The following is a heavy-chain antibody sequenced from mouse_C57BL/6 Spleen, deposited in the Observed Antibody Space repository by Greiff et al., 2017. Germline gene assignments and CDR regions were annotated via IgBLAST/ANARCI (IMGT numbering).Heavy chain of an antibody. Sequence: VQLQQPGAELVRPGSSVKLSCKASGYTFTSYWMAWVKQRPGQGLEWIGNIYPSDSETHYNQKFKDKATLTVDKSSRTAYMQLSSLTSEDSAVYYCARTYDKAIAYWGQGTLVTVSA. CDR1: GYTFTSYW. D-gene: IGHD2-3*01. CDR3: ARTYDKAIAY. J-gene: IGHJ3*01. CDR2: IYPSDSET. V-gene: IGHV1-61*01.